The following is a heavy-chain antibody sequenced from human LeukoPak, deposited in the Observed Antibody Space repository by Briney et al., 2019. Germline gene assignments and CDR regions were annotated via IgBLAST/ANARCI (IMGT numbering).Heavy chain of an antibody. CDR3: ARAGYSSGWYAFDP. CDR2: IYTSGST. V-gene: IGHV4-4*07. J-gene: IGHJ5*02. CDR1: GGSISSYY. D-gene: IGHD6-19*01. Sequence: SSEALSLTCTVSGGSISSYYWSWIRQPAGKALEWIGRIYTSGSTNYNPSLKSRVTMSVDTSKNQFSLKLSSVTAADTAVYYCARAGYSSGWYAFDPWGQGTLVTVSS.